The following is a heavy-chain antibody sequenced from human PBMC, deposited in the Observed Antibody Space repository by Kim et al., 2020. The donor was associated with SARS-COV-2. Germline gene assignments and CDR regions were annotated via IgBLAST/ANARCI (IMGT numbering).Heavy chain of an antibody. D-gene: IGHD1-1*01. CDR2: ISSTGGT. CDR3: ARDGSSSTFGPGIDY. J-gene: IGHJ4*02. V-gene: IGHV3-53*01. Sequence: GGSLRLSCAASGFVVSATHMSWDRQAPGKGLEWVSVISSTGGTAYVQSVKGRFTISRDNSKNTLYLQMNTLRAEDTAVYYCARDGSSSTFGPGIDYWGQGTLVTVSS. CDR1: GFVVSATH.